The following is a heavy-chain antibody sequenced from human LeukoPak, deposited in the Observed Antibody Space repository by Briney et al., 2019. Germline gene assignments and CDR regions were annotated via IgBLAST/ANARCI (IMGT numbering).Heavy chain of an antibody. D-gene: IGHD3-10*01. V-gene: IGHV4-34*01. CDR2: INHSGST. J-gene: IGHJ3*02. CDR3: ARVTSYLAFDI. CDR1: GGSFSGYY. Sequence: SETLSLTCAVYGGSFSGYYWSWIRQPPGEGREWIGEINHSGSTNYNPSLKSRVTISVDTSKNQFSLKLSSVTAADTAVYYCARVTSYLAFDIFGQGTIVTVSS.